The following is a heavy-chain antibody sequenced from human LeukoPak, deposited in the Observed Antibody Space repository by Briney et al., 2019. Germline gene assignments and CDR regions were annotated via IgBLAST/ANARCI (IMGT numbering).Heavy chain of an antibody. V-gene: IGHV3-23*01. CDR1: GFTFNDYA. CDR2: ISDTGGST. J-gene: IGHJ4*02. D-gene: IGHD1-26*01. CDR3: AKNQWELTD. Sequence: GGSPRLSCAASGFTFNDYAMSWVRQAPGKGLEWVSSISDTGGSTYYADTVKGRFTISRDNSKNTLFLQMNSLRAEDTAVYSCAKNQWELTDWGQGTLVTVSS.